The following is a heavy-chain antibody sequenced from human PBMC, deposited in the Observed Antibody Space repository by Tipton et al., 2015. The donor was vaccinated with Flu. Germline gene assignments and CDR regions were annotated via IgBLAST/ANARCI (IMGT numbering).Heavy chain of an antibody. CDR3: ARDPPPYGPGSYDGQY. V-gene: IGHV4-4*07. D-gene: IGHD3-10*01. Sequence: TLSLTCTVSGGSLSSFYWTWIRQPAGKGLEWIGRIYSSGITKYNPSLKSRVTMSVDTSKNQFSLSLSSVTAADTAVYYCARDPPPYGPGSYDGQYWGQGTRVTVSS. CDR1: GGSLSSFY. J-gene: IGHJ4*02. CDR2: IYSSGIT.